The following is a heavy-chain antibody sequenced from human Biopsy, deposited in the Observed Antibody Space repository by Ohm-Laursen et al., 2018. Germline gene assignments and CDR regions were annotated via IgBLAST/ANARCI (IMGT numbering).Heavy chain of an antibody. Sequence: SENVSCQASGYTFAGYYLHWARQAPGHGLEWKGWINPNSGNANYAQSFQGRLTVTRDTSISTAYMELTSLTFDDTAIYYCARVPAYPSIDGYYGLDLWGQGTTVIVSS. CDR3: ARVPAYPSIDGYYGLDL. CDR1: GYTFAGYY. D-gene: IGHD3-9*01. V-gene: IGHV1-2*02. CDR2: INPNSGNA. J-gene: IGHJ6*02.